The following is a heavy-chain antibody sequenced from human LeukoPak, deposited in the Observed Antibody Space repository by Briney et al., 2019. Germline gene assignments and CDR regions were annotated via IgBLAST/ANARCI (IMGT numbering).Heavy chain of an antibody. D-gene: IGHD5-18*01. CDR2: ISDSAAST. CDR3: VRHDSYIPF. Sequence: GGSLRLSCAASGVTFNNYAMSWVRQTPGKGREWVSGISDSAASTYYTDSVKGRFTISRDNSKDTVYLQMNNLRVADTALYFCVRHDSYIPFWGQGSLVTVSS. V-gene: IGHV3-23*01. J-gene: IGHJ1*01. CDR1: GVTFNNYA.